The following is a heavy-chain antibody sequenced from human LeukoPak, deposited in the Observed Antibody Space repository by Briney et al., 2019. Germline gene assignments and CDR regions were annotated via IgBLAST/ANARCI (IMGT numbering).Heavy chain of an antibody. D-gene: IGHD4-17*01. CDR1: GFIFSSYW. J-gene: IGHJ4*02. Sequence: GGSLRLSCAASGFIFSSYWMSWVRQVPGKGLEWVANIKQDGSEKYYVDSVKGRFTISRDNAKHSLYLQMNSLRAEDTAVYYCARDRLYGPPDYWGQGTLVTVSS. V-gene: IGHV3-7*01. CDR3: ARDRLYGPPDY. CDR2: IKQDGSEK.